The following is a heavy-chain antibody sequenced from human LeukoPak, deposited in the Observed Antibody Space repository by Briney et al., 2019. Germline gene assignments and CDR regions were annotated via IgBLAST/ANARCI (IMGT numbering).Heavy chain of an antibody. V-gene: IGHV1-18*01. CDR1: GYTFTSYG. CDR3: ARDPEPYYGDQGGLAFDI. Sequence: ASVKVSCKASGYTFTSYGISWVRPAPGQGLEWMGWISAYNGNTNYAQKLQGRVTMTTDTSTSTAYMELRSLGSDDTAVYYCARDPEPYYGDQGGLAFDIWGQGTMVTVSS. CDR2: ISAYNGNT. D-gene: IGHD4-17*01. J-gene: IGHJ3*02.